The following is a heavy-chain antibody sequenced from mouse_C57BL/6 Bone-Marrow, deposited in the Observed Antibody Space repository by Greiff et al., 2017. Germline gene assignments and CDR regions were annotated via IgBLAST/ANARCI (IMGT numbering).Heavy chain of an antibody. CDR1: GYTFTSYW. Sequence: QVQLQQPGAELVKPGASVKLSCKASGYTFTSYWMHWVKQRPGQGLEWIGMIHPNSGSTNYNEKFKSKATLTVDKSSSTAYMQRSSLTSEDSAVYYCARGYYYGSSWGFAYWGQGTLVTVSA. V-gene: IGHV1-64*01. CDR3: ARGYYYGSSWGFAY. D-gene: IGHD1-1*01. CDR2: IHPNSGST. J-gene: IGHJ3*01.